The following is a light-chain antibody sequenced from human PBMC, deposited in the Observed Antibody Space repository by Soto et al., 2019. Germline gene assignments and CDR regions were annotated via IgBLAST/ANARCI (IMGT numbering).Light chain of an antibody. V-gene: IGLV1-44*01. CDR2: SNN. Sequence: QSVLTRPPSASGTPGQRVTISCSGSSSNIGSNTGNWYQQLPGTAPKLLIYSNNQRPSGVPDRFSGSKSGTSASLAISGLQSEDEADYYCAAWDDSLNGVVFGGGTQLTVL. J-gene: IGLJ2*01. CDR1: SSNIGSNT. CDR3: AAWDDSLNGVV.